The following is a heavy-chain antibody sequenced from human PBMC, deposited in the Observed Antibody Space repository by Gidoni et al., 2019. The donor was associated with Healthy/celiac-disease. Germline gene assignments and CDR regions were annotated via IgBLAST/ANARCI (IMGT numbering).Heavy chain of an antibody. J-gene: IGHJ4*02. CDR1: GLTVSSKY. V-gene: IGHV3-53*01. CDR2: IYSGGST. D-gene: IGHD2-15*01. CDR3: ARVGGLERVLDY. Sequence: EGQLVESGGGLIQPGGSLRLSWAASGLTVSSKYMSWVRQAPGKGLEWVSVIYSGGSTYYADSVKGRFTISRDNSKNTLYLQMNSLRAEDTAVYYCARVGGLERVLDYWGQGTLVTVSS.